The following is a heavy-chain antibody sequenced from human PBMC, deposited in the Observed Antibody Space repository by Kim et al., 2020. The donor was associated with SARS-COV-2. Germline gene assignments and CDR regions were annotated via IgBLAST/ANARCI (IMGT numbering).Heavy chain of an antibody. J-gene: IGHJ6*02. Sequence: GGSLRLSCAASGFTFSSYGMHWVRQAPGKGLEWVAVIWYDGSNKYYADSVKGRFTISRDNSKNTLYLQMNSLRAEDTAVYYCAREEQWLVLYYYYGMDVWGQGTTVTVSS. CDR1: GFTFSSYG. V-gene: IGHV3-33*01. CDR3: AREEQWLVLYYYYGMDV. CDR2: IWYDGSNK. D-gene: IGHD6-19*01.